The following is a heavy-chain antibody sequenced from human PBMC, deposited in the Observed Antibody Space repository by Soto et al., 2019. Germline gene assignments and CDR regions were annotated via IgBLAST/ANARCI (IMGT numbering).Heavy chain of an antibody. J-gene: IGHJ6*02. Sequence: GGSLRLSCAASGFSFSSSGMHWVRQAPGKGLEWVAVIWYDGSNKYYADSVKGRFTISRDNSKNTLYLQMNSLRAEDTAVYYCAKSRDHQMVRGVISFYYYYGMDVWGQGTTVTVAS. D-gene: IGHD3-10*01. CDR2: IWYDGSNK. CDR1: GFSFSSSG. CDR3: AKSRDHQMVRGVISFYYYYGMDV. V-gene: IGHV3-30*02.